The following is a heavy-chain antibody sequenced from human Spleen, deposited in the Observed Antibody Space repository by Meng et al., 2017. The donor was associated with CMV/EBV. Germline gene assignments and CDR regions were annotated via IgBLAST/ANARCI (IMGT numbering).Heavy chain of an antibody. D-gene: IGHD3-9*01. CDR3: ARDRRLRDDTGHSANFYYYAMDV. CDR2: INPSGGST. Sequence: ASVKVSCKASGGTFSSYAISWVRQAPGQGLEWMGIINPSGGSTSYAQKFQGRVTMTRDTSTSTVYMELSSLRSEDTAVYYCARDRRLRDDTGHSANFYYYAMDVWGQGTTVTV. J-gene: IGHJ6*02. CDR1: GGTFSSYA. V-gene: IGHV1-46*01.